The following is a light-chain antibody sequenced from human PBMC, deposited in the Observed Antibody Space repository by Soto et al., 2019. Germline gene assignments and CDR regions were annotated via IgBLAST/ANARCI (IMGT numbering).Light chain of an antibody. V-gene: IGKV3-15*01. CDR1: QNIYYN. CDR3: QQCNSYPWT. CDR2: RAS. Sequence: IVMTQSPATLSVSPGESATLSCRASQNIYYNVAWYQHRPGQAPRLLIYRASTRATGVPARFSGSGSGTEFTLTISSLQSDDFATYYCQQCNSYPWTFGQGTKVDIK. J-gene: IGKJ1*01.